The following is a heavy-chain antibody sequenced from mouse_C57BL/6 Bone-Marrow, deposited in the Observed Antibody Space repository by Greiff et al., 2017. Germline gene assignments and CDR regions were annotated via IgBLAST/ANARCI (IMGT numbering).Heavy chain of an antibody. J-gene: IGHJ2*01. CDR3: ARPFNWDVYFVY. D-gene: IGHD4-1*01. CDR1: GFTFSSYG. CDR2: ISSGGSYT. Sequence: EVQLVESGGDLVKPGGSLKLSCAASGFTFSSYGMSWVRQTPDKRLEWVATISSGGSYTYYPDSVKGRFTISRDNAKNTLYLQMSSLKSEDTAMYYCARPFNWDVYFVYWGQGTTLTVSA. V-gene: IGHV5-6*01.